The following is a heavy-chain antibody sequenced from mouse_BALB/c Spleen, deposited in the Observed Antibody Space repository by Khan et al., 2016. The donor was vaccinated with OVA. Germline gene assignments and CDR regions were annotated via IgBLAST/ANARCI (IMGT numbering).Heavy chain of an antibody. V-gene: IGHV1-87*01. Sequence: QVQLQQSGAELARPGASVKLSCKASGYSFTSYWMQWVKQRPGQGLEWIGAIYPGDGDTRYTQKFKGKATLTADNSSSTAYMQLSSLASKDSAIYYCARGRYGNWYFDVWGAGTTVTVSS. CDR3: ARGRYGNWYFDV. D-gene: IGHD2-1*01. CDR2: IYPGDGDT. CDR1: GYSFTSYW. J-gene: IGHJ1*01.